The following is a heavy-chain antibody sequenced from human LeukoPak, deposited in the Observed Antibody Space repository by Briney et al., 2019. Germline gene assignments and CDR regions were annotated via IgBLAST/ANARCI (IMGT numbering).Heavy chain of an antibody. D-gene: IGHD4-17*01. CDR2: IWYDGSNK. J-gene: IGHJ4*02. V-gene: IGHV3-33*01. CDR1: GFTFSSYG. CDR3: AREGTMGYGDYEDYYFDY. Sequence: GRSLGLSCAASGFTFSSYGMHWVRQAPGKGLEWVAVIWYDGSNKYYADSVKGRFTISRDNSKNTLYLQMNSLRAEDTAVYYCAREGTMGYGDYEDYYFDYWGQGTLVTVSS.